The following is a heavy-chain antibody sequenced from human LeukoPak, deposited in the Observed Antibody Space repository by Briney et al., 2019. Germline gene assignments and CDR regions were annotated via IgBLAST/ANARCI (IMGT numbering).Heavy chain of an antibody. CDR3: ARAAQTTTSGFDY. CDR2: IYHSGSI. D-gene: IGHD1-1*01. Sequence: SETLSLTCTVSGLSLSSSSYYWGGPRDPPGKGREWFGEIYHSGSINYNPSLKSRVTISVDKSKNQFSLKLSSVTAADTAVYYCARAAQTTTSGFDYWGQGTLVTVSS. CDR1: GLSLSSSSYY. J-gene: IGHJ4*02. V-gene: IGHV4-39*07.